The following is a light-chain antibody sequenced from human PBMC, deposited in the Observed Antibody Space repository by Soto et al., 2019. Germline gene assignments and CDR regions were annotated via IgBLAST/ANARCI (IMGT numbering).Light chain of an antibody. CDR1: QSVSSY. CDR2: DAS. Sequence: EIVLTQSPATLSLSPGERATLSCRASQSVSSYLAWYQQKPGQAPRLLIYDASNRATGIPARFSGSGSGTDFTLTSSSLEPEDFAVYYCQQRSNLITFGQGTRLEIK. V-gene: IGKV3-11*01. CDR3: QQRSNLIT. J-gene: IGKJ5*01.